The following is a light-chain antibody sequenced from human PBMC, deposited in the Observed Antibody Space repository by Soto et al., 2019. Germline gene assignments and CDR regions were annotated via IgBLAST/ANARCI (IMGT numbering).Light chain of an antibody. CDR1: SSNIGAGYD. CDR2: GDS. J-gene: IGLJ3*02. V-gene: IGLV1-40*01. Sequence: QSVLTQPPAVSGAPGQRVTISCTGSSSNIGAGYDVHWYQQLPGTAPKLLIYGDSNRPSGVPDRFSGSKSGTSASLAITGLQAENEADYYCQSYDRSLNVWVFGGGTKVTVL. CDR3: QSYDRSLNVWV.